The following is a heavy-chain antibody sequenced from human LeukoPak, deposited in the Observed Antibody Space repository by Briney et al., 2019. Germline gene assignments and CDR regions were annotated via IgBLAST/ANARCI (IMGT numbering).Heavy chain of an antibody. CDR2: ISWNSGSI. D-gene: IGHD5-18*01. Sequence: GGSLRLSCAASGFTFDDYAMHWVRQAPGQGLEWVSGISWNSGSIGYADSVKGRFTISRDNAKNSLYLQMNSLRAEDTALYYCAKDMYSHGFYNWFDPWGQGTLVTVSS. V-gene: IGHV3-9*01. J-gene: IGHJ5*02. CDR1: GFTFDDYA. CDR3: AKDMYSHGFYNWFDP.